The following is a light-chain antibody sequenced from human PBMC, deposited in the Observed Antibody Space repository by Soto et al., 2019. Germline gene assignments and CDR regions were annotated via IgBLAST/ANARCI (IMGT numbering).Light chain of an antibody. J-gene: IGKJ3*01. CDR2: DTS. Sequence: EIVLTQSPATLSLSPGERATLSCRASQSVSSYVAWYQQKPGQAPRLLIYDTSKRATGIPARFSGSGSGTDFTLTISSLEPEDFAVYYCQQRTNWPRSFTFGPGTKVDIK. V-gene: IGKV3-11*01. CDR1: QSVSSY. CDR3: QQRTNWPRSFT.